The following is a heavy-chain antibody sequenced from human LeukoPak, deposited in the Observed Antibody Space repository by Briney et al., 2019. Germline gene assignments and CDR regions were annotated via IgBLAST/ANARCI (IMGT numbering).Heavy chain of an antibody. V-gene: IGHV1-2*06. Sequence: GASVKVSCKASGYTFTGYYMNWVRQAPGQGLEWMGRINPNSGGPNYAQKFQGRVTMTRDTSISTAYMELSRLRSDDTAVYYCASDIAVAGRNWFDPWGQGTLVTVSS. D-gene: IGHD6-19*01. J-gene: IGHJ5*02. CDR1: GYTFTGYY. CDR3: ASDIAVAGRNWFDP. CDR2: INPNSGGP.